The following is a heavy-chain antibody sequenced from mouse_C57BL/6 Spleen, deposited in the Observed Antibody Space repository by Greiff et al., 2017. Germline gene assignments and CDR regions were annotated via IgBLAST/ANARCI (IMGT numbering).Heavy chain of an antibody. V-gene: IGHV3-1*01. D-gene: IGHD1-1*01. CDR1: GYSITSGYD. CDR2: ISYSGST. J-gene: IGHJ2*01. CDR3: ARAGGSSYFDY. Sequence: EVKLVESGPGLVKPSQSLSLTCTVTGYSITSGYDWHWIRHFPGNKLEWMGYISYSGSTNYNPSLKSRISITHDTSKNHFFLKLNSVTTEDTATYYCARAGGSSYFDYWGQGTTLTVSS.